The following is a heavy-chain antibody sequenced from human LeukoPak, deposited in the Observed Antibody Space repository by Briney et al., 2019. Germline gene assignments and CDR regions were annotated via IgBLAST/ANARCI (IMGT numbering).Heavy chain of an antibody. D-gene: IGHD6-6*01. Sequence: GGSLRLSCAASGFTFSVSAMYWVRQASGKGLEWVGRIRNKANNYATAYAASLKGRFTISRDGSKNTAYLQMNSLETEDTAMYYCTYTSSSGVVYWGQGTLVTVSS. CDR1: GFTFSVSA. V-gene: IGHV3-73*01. CDR2: IRNKANNYAT. CDR3: TYTSSSGVVY. J-gene: IGHJ4*02.